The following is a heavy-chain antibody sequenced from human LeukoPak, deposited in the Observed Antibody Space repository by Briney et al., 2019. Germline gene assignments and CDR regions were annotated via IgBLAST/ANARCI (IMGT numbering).Heavy chain of an antibody. CDR1: GLTFSSYS. V-gene: IGHV3-21*01. D-gene: IGHD6-19*01. Sequence: PGGSLRLSCAASGLTFSSYSMNWVRQAPGKGLEWVSSITSSSSYIYYADSVKGRFTISRDNAKNSLYLQMNSLRAEDTAVYYCAREMLAAVAAQSWGQGTLVTVSS. CDR3: AREMLAAVAAQS. CDR2: ITSSSSYI. J-gene: IGHJ5*02.